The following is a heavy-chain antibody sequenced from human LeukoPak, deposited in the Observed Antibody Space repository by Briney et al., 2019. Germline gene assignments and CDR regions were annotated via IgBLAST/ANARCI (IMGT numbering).Heavy chain of an antibody. CDR3: ARETTMIVTRRPYYSEY. D-gene: IGHD3-22*01. CDR2: TYYRSKWYN. J-gene: IGHJ4*02. V-gene: IGHV6-1*01. Sequence: SQTLSLTCAISGDSVSSNSAAWNWIRQSPSRGLEWLGRTYYRSKWYNDYAVSVKSRITINPDTSKNQFSLQLKSVTPEDTAVYYCARETTMIVTRRPYYSEYWGQGTLVTVSS. CDR1: GDSVSSNSAA.